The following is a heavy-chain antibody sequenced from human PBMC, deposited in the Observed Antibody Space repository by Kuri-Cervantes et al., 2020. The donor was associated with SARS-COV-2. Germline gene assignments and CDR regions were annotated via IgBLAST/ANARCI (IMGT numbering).Heavy chain of an antibody. CDR3: ARERSLLSLDY. CDR2: ISSNSSYI. V-gene: IGHV3-21*01. J-gene: IGHJ4*02. CDR1: GFTLSSYS. D-gene: IGHD2-8*01. Sequence: GESLKISCAASGFTLSSYSMNWVRQAPGKGLEWVSSISSNSSYIYYADSVKGRLTISRDNAKNTLYLQMNSLRAEDTAVYFCARERSLLSLDYWGQGTPVTVSS.